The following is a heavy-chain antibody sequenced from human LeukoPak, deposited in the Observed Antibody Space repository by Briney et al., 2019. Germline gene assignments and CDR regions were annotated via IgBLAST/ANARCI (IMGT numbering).Heavy chain of an antibody. CDR2: ISWNSGSI. Sequence: PGRSPRLSCAASGFTFDDYAMHWVRQAPGKGLEWVSGISWNSGSIGYADSVKGRFTISRDNAKNSLYLQMNSLRAEDTALYYCAKDAYYYGSGSYYICSYYFDYWGQGTLVTVSS. CDR3: AKDAYYYGSGSYYICSYYFDY. J-gene: IGHJ4*02. CDR1: GFTFDDYA. D-gene: IGHD3-10*01. V-gene: IGHV3-9*01.